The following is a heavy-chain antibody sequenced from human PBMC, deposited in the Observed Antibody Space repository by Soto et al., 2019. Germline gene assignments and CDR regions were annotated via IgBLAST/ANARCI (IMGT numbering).Heavy chain of an antibody. D-gene: IGHD3-9*01. CDR3: ATHYDILTGFFSPTGDY. V-gene: IGHV3-23*01. J-gene: IGHJ4*02. CDR1: GFTFSSGA. Sequence: PGGSLRLSCAASGFTFSSGAMSWVRQAPGEGLEWVSAISGSGGSTYYADSVKGRFTISRDNSKNTLYLQMNSLRAEDTAVYYCATHYDILTGFFSPTGDYWGQGTLVTVSS. CDR2: ISGSGGST.